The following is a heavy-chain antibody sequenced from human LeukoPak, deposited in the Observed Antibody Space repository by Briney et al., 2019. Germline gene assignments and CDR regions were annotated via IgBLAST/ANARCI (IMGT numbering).Heavy chain of an antibody. Sequence: GGSLRLSCATSGFTFNSYWMHWVRQAPGKGLVWVSRINGDGGGRNYADSVEGRFTISRDNAKNTLYLQMNSLRAEDTAVYYCASASSHRIAAGGDYWGQGTLVTVSS. V-gene: IGHV3-74*01. CDR3: ASASSHRIAAGGDY. J-gene: IGHJ4*02. D-gene: IGHD6-13*01. CDR2: INGDGGGR. CDR1: GFTFNSYW.